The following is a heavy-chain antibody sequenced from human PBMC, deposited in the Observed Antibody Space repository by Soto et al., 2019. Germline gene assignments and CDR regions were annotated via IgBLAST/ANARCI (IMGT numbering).Heavy chain of an antibody. V-gene: IGHV5-51*01. CDR2: IYPDDSRT. CDR3: TRDLDYGGNSEDFDI. J-gene: IGHJ3*02. D-gene: IGHD4-17*01. CDR1: KFSFTTNW. Sequence: GEYMKISCMGSKFSFTTNWIAWVSKMPREGLKWMGIIYPDDSRTTYSPSFQGQVTISADKSINTAYLQWSSLKASDTGMYYCTRDLDYGGNSEDFDIWGQGTRVTVSS.